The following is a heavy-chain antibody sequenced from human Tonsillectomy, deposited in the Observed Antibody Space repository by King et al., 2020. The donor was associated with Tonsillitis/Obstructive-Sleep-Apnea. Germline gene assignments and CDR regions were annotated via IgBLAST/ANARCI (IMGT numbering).Heavy chain of an antibody. V-gene: IGHV3-30*04. CDR2: ISYDGSNK. Sequence: VQLVESGGGVVQPGWSLRLSCAASGFTFNNYAMHWVRQAPGKGLEWVAVISYDGSNKYYADSVKGRFTISRDNSENTLFLQMNSLRAEDTAVYYCARDDEVGSSWYPGFFWGQGILVTVSS. CDR1: GFTFNNYA. J-gene: IGHJ4*02. CDR3: ARDDEVGSSWYPGFF. D-gene: IGHD6-13*01.